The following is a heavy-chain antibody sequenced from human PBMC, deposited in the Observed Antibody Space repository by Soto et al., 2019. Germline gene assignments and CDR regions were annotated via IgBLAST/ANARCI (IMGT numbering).Heavy chain of an antibody. D-gene: IGHD6-13*01. V-gene: IGHV3-7*01. J-gene: IGHJ6*02. Sequence: PGGSLTLSCAASGFTFSSYWMSWVRQAPGKGLEWVANIKQDGSEKYYVDSVKGRFTISRDNAKNSLYLQMNSLRAEDTAVYYCARGPRRIAAAGYYYYYGMDVWGQGTTVTVSS. CDR1: GFTFSSYW. CDR2: IKQDGSEK. CDR3: ARGPRRIAAAGYYYYYGMDV.